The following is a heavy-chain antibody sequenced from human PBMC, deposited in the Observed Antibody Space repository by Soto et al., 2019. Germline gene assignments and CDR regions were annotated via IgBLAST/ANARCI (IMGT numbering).Heavy chain of an antibody. D-gene: IGHD5-18*01. CDR1: GGFFSSNA. J-gene: IGHJ4*02. CDR3: ATGGRGYSSAPRFYFEY. V-gene: IGHV1-69*01. Sequence: QVPLVQSGAEVKKPGSSVKVSCQASGGFFSSNAISWVRQAPGQGLEWMGGILPIFHTTRYAQKFQGRVTITADESTSTAYMELSSLKSEDTALYYCATGGRGYSSAPRFYFEYWGQGTLVPVSS. CDR2: ILPIFHTT.